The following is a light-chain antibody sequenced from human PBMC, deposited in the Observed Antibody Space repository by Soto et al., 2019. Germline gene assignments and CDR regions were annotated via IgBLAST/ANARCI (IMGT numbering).Light chain of an antibody. V-gene: IGLV1-44*01. CDR1: SSNIGSNT. Sequence: QSVLTQPPSASGTPGQRVTICCSGSSSNIGSNTVNWYQQLPGTAPKLLIYSNNQRPSGVPDRFSGSKSGTSASLAISGLQSEDEADYYCAAWDDSLNGHVVFGGGTKLTVL. CDR2: SNN. J-gene: IGLJ2*01. CDR3: AAWDDSLNGHVV.